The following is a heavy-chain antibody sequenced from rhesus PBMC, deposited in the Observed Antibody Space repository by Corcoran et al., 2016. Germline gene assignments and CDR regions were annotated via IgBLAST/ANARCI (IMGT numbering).Heavy chain of an antibody. V-gene: IGHV3S5*01. CDR3: ARVYSGSYYYGY. CDR2: ISNGGGST. D-gene: IGHD3-16*01. J-gene: IGHJ4*01. CDR1: GFTFSSYG. Sequence: EVQLVESGGGLVQPGGSLRLSCAASGFTFSSYGMSWVRQAPGKGLEWVSYISNGGGSTYYADSVKGRFTISRDNSKNTLSLQMNSLRAEDTAVYYCARVYSGSYYYGYWGQGVLVTVSS.